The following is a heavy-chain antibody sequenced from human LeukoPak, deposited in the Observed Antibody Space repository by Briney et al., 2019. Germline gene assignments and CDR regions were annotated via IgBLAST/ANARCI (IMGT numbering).Heavy chain of an antibody. CDR1: GGSFSGYY. J-gene: IGHJ4*02. CDR2: INHSGST. CDR3: ARHSGSYYDNYDY. V-gene: IGHV4-34*01. D-gene: IGHD1-26*01. Sequence: SSETLSLTCAVYGGSFSGYYWSWIRQPPGKGLEWIGEINHSGSTNYNPSLKSRVTISVDTSKNQFSLKLNSVTATDTAVYYCARHSGSYYDNYDYWGQGTLVTVSS.